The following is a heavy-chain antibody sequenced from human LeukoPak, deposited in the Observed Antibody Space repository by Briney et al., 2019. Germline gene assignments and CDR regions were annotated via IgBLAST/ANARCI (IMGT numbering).Heavy chain of an antibody. CDR3: ARGRGGTYYYDSSGYYSAFDY. CDR1: GYTFTGYY. CDR2: INPNSGGT. J-gene: IGHJ4*02. V-gene: IGHV1-2*02. D-gene: IGHD3-22*01. Sequence: RASVTVSCKASGYTFTGYYLHWVRQAPGQGLEWMGWINPNSGGTNYAQKFQGRVTMTRDTSISTAYMELSRLRSDDTAVYYCARGRGGTYYYDSSGYYSAFDYWGQGTLVTVSS.